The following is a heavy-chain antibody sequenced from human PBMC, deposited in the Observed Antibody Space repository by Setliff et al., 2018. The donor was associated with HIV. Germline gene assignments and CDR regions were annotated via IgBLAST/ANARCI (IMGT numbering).Heavy chain of an antibody. CDR3: ARLTINTTTVTAHLLWYLDL. V-gene: IGHV4-4*07. CDR2: IYTSGST. D-gene: IGHD4-17*01. Sequence: SETLSLTCTVSGDPISTYYWSWVRKPPGKGLEWIGRIYTSGSTDYNPSFKSRVTMSVDTSKNQFSLKLNSVTAADTAIYYCARLTINTTTVTAHLLWYLDLWGRGTLVTVSS. CDR1: GDPISTYY. J-gene: IGHJ2*01.